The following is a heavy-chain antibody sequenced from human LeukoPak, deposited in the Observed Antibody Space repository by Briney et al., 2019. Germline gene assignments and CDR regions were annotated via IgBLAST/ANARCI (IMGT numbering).Heavy chain of an antibody. CDR1: GYTFTRYY. Sequence: SVKVSSTASGYTFTRYYMHWVRQAPGQGLEWMGWINPNSGGTNYAQKFQGRVTMTRDTSISTAYMELSRLRSDDTAVYYCASIGDSSGWTPIDYWGQGTLVTVSS. D-gene: IGHD6-19*01. CDR3: ASIGDSSGWTPIDY. V-gene: IGHV1-2*02. CDR2: INPNSGGT. J-gene: IGHJ4*02.